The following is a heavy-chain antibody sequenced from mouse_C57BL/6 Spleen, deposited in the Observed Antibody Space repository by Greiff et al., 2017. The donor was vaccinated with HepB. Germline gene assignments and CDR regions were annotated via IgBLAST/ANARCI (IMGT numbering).Heavy chain of an antibody. CDR2: INPNNGGT. CDR1: GYTFTDYY. V-gene: IGHV1-26*01. CDR3: ARDGSSYVDYFDY. D-gene: IGHD1-1*01. Sequence: VQLQQSGPELVKPGASVKISCKASGYTFTDYYMNWVKQSHGKSLEWIGDINPNNGGTSYNQKFKGKATLTVDKSSSTAYMELRSLTSEDSAVYYCARDGSSYVDYFDYWGQGTTLTVSS. J-gene: IGHJ2*01.